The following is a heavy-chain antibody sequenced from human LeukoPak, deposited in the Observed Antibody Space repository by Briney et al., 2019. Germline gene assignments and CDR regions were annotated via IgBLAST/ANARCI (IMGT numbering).Heavy chain of an antibody. D-gene: IGHD3-10*01. CDR1: GASISSYY. CDR2: INHSGST. CDR3: ARGLATMVRGVINYYYGMDV. J-gene: IGHJ6*02. Sequence: SETLSLTCTVSGASISSYYWSWIRQPPGKGLEWIGEINHSGSTNYNPSLKSRVTISVDTSKNQFSLKLSSVTAADTAVYYCARGLATMVRGVINYYYGMDVWGQGTTVTVSS. V-gene: IGHV4-34*01.